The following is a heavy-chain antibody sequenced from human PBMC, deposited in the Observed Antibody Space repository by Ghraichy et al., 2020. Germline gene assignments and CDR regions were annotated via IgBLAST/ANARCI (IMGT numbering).Heavy chain of an antibody. CDR1: GGSFSGFY. D-gene: IGHD2-21*02. CDR3: VRGGDCGGDCVLQQ. V-gene: IGHV4-34*01. Sequence: SETLSLTCAVYGGSFSGFYWTWIRQPPGEGLEWIGEITHDGRTNYNPSLKSRVTISVDTSQNHFSLKLTSVTAADSAFYYCVRGGDCGGDCVLQQWGQGTLVTVSS. CDR2: ITHDGRT. J-gene: IGHJ1*01.